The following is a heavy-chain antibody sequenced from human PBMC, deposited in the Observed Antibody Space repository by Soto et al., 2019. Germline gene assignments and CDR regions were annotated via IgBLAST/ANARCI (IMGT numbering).Heavy chain of an antibody. CDR3: AKDAYTPIRTTAHDSVGLYH. V-gene: IGHV3-30*18. D-gene: IGHD4-4*01. Sequence: QVQLVESGGGGVQPGKSLRLSCATSGFTFRFYDMHWVRQAPGKGLEWLAVLSRDGNNKDYGEYVKGRFTISRDNSKNTLFLQMNSLRDEDSAVYYCAKDAYTPIRTTAHDSVGLYHWGRGTLVTVSS. CDR2: LSRDGNNK. J-gene: IGHJ4*02. CDR1: GFTFRFYD.